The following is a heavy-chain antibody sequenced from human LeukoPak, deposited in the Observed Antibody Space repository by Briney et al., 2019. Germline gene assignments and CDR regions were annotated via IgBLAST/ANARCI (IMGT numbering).Heavy chain of an antibody. Sequence: SETLSLTCTVSGGSISSSSHYWAWIRQPPGKGLEWLATISESGTTYYNPSLKSRVTISVDTSKNQFSLKLGSVTAADTAVFYCARYSGSYFDYWGQGTLVTVSS. CDR1: GGSISSSSHY. CDR3: ARYSGSYFDY. V-gene: IGHV4-39*01. J-gene: IGHJ4*02. D-gene: IGHD3-10*01. CDR2: ISESGTT.